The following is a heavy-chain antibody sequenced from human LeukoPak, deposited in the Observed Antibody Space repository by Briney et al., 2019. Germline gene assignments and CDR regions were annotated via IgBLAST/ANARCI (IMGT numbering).Heavy chain of an antibody. J-gene: IGHJ4*02. CDR1: GFTFSSYP. CDR2: ISGSGGST. Sequence: GGSLRLSCAASGFTFSSYPMSWVRQAPGKGLEWVSGISGSGGSTYYADSVKGRFTISRDNSKNTLYLRMNSLRAEDTAVYYCAKDPIPPEVAPSDYWGQGTPVTVSS. CDR3: AKDPIPPEVAPSDY. V-gene: IGHV3-23*01. D-gene: IGHD2-15*01.